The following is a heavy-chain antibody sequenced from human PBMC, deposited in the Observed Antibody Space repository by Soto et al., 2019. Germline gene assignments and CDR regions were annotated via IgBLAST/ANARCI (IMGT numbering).Heavy chain of an antibody. V-gene: IGHV1-18*01. CDR1: GYIFTSYG. D-gene: IGHD4-17*01. CDR2: ISGYNGNT. J-gene: IGHJ4*02. CDR3: ARVRVLGCDYELFDH. Sequence: QVQLVQSGVEVKKPGASVKVSCQSSGYIFTSYGFSWVRQAPGQGLEWMGWISGYNGNTNYAQKLQGRVTMTRDTSTSTAYMELVSLRSDDTAVYYCARVRVLGCDYELFDHWGQGTLVTVSS.